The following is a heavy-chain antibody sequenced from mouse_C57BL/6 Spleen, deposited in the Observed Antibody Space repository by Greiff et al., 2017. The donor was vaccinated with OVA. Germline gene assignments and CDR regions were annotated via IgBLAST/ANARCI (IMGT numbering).Heavy chain of an antibody. V-gene: IGHV5-17*01. Sequence: EVQVVESGGGLVKPGGSLKLSCAASGFTFSDYGMHWVRQAPEKGLEWVAYISSGGSTIYYAHTVKGRFTISRDNAKNTLFLQMTSLRSEDTAVYYCARRTQLSPYAMDYWGQGTSVTVSS. CDR1: GFTFSDYG. D-gene: IGHD4-1*02. CDR2: ISSGGSTI. CDR3: ARRTQLSPYAMDY. J-gene: IGHJ4*01.